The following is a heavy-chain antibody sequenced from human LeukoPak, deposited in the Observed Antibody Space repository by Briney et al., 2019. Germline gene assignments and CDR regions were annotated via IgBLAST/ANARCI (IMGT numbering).Heavy chain of an antibody. CDR3: ARGRGYSYVYYYYYMDV. CDR1: GGSFSGYY. Sequence: KPSETLSLTCAVYGGSFSGYYWSWIRQPPGKGLEWIGEINHSGSTNYNPSLKSRVTISVDASKNQFSLKLSSVTAADTAVYYCARGRGYSYVYYYYYMDVWGKGTTVTVSS. J-gene: IGHJ6*03. V-gene: IGHV4-34*01. D-gene: IGHD5-18*01. CDR2: INHSGST.